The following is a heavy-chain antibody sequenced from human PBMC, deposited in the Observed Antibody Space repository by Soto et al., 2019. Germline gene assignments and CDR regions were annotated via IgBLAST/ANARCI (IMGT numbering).Heavy chain of an antibody. CDR3: ARTTTVAGTPEFDY. V-gene: IGHV3-30-3*01. D-gene: IGHD6-19*01. CDR1: GFTFSSFS. Sequence: QVQLVESGGGLVQPGMALRLSCAASGFTFSSFSLHWVRQAPGKGLEWLALISYDGSNKYNADSVKGRFTISIDNSNNTLYLQLSSLRPEDTAVYYCARTTTVAGTPEFDYWGQGTLVTVSS. CDR2: ISYDGSNK. J-gene: IGHJ4*02.